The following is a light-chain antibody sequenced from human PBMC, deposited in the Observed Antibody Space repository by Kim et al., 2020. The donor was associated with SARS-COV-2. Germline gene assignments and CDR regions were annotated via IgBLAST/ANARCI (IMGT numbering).Light chain of an antibody. CDR1: QSVDSTF. CDR2: RAS. Sequence: EIVLTQSPGTLSLSPGEGATLSCRASQSVDSTFLAWYQQKPGQAPRLLIYRASSRATGIPDRFSGSGSGTDFTLTISRLEPEDFAVYYCQQYGSARWTFGQGTKVDIK. V-gene: IGKV3-20*01. CDR3: QQYGSARWT. J-gene: IGKJ1*01.